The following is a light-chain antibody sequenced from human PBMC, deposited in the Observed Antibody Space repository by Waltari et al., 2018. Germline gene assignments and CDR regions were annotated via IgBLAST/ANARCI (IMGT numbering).Light chain of an antibody. CDR2: EGS. Sequence: QSALTQPASVSGSPGQAITISCTGTSGDVGGHNLVPWYQQHPGKVPKLIIFEGSERPAGISHRFSGSKSGNTASLTISALQPEDEADYYCCSYATGNTWIFGGGTQLTVL. V-gene: IGLV2-23*01. CDR3: CSYATGNTWI. J-gene: IGLJ2*01. CDR1: SGDVGGHNL.